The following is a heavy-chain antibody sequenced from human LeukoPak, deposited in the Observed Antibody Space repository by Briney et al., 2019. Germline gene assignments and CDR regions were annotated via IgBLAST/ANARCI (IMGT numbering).Heavy chain of an antibody. D-gene: IGHD6-13*01. CDR1: GFTFSSYW. V-gene: IGHV3-7*05. Sequence: GGSLRLSCAASGFTFSSYWMSWVRQAPGKGLEWVANIKQDGSEKYYVDSVKGRFTISRDNAKNSLYLQMNSLRAEDTAVYYYASGGTYSSSSFDYWGQGTLVTVSS. CDR3: ASGGTYSSSSFDY. CDR2: IKQDGSEK. J-gene: IGHJ4*02.